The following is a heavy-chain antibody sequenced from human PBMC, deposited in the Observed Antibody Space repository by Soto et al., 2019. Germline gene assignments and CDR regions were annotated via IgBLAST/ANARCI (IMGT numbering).Heavy chain of an antibody. CDR2: INHSGST. Sequence: SETLSLTCAVYGGSFSGYYWSWIRQPPGKGLEWIGEINHSGSTNYNPSLKSRVTISVDTSKNQFSLKLSSVTAADTAVYYCARDQVVATSPYYYYYMDVWGKGTTVTVSS. CDR3: ARDQVVATSPYYYYYMDV. D-gene: IGHD5-12*01. J-gene: IGHJ6*03. V-gene: IGHV4-34*01. CDR1: GGSFSGYY.